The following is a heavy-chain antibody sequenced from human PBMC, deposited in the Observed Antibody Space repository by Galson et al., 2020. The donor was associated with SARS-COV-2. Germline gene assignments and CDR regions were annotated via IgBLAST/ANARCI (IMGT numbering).Heavy chain of an antibody. Sequence: SETLSLTCAISGDSVSSNSAAWTWIRQSPSRGLEWLGRTYYRSRWYNDYGLYMTSRVIINADTSENQVSLQLKSVTPEDTAVYFCAREALEPYDYVWNNARPDYDVFDIWGQGTMVTVSP. V-gene: IGHV6-1*01. CDR2: TYYRSRWYN. CDR1: GDSVSSNSAA. J-gene: IGHJ3*02. D-gene: IGHD3-16*01. CDR3: AREALEPYDYVWNNARPDYDVFDI.